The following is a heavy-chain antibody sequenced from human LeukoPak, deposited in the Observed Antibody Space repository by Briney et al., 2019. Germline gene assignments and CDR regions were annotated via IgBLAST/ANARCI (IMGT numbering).Heavy chain of an antibody. D-gene: IGHD6-13*01. V-gene: IGHV3-13*01. CDR2: TGTAGDT. Sequence: PGGSLRLSCAASGFTFSSYDMHWVRQATGKGLEWVSATGTAGDTYYPGSVKGRFTISRENAKNSLYLQMNSLRAGDTAVYYCARLNQYSSSWCDYWGQGTLVTVSS. CDR1: GFTFSSYD. J-gene: IGHJ4*02. CDR3: ARLNQYSSSWCDY.